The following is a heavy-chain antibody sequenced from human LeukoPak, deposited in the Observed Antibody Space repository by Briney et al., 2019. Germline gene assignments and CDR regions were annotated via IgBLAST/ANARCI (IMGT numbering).Heavy chain of an antibody. J-gene: IGHJ5*02. V-gene: IGHV1-2*02. CDR1: GYTFTSYG. D-gene: IGHD3-22*01. CDR3: ARTIIYYDSSGYFAT. CDR2: INPNSGGT. Sequence: GASVKVSCKASGYTFTSYGISWVRQAPGQGLEWMGWINPNSGGTNYAQKFQGRVTMTRDTSISTAYMELSRLRSDDTAVYYCARTIIYYDSSGYFATWGQGTLVTVSS.